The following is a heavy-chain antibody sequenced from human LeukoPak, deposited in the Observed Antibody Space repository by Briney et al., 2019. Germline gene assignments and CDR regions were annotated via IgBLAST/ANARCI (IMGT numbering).Heavy chain of an antibody. D-gene: IGHD3-9*01. CDR3: ARPAGKYYGILTGYYIPSYYFDY. V-gene: IGHV5-51*01. J-gene: IGHJ4*02. Sequence: GESLKISCKGSGYSLTSYWIGWVRQMPGKGLEWMGIIYPGDSDTRYSPSFQGQVTISADKSISTAYLQWSSLKASDTAMYYCARPAGKYYGILTGYYIPSYYFDYWGQGTLVTVSS. CDR1: GYSLTSYW. CDR2: IYPGDSDT.